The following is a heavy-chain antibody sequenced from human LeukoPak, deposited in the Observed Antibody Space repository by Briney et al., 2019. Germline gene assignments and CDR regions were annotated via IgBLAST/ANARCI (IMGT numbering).Heavy chain of an antibody. D-gene: IGHD5-18*01. V-gene: IGHV3-53*01. J-gene: IGHJ4*02. CDR2: IYSGGST. CDR3: ASARGSNYGSLGD. CDR1: GFTVSSND. Sequence: GGSQILSCAASGFTVSSNDMSWVRQAPGKGLEWVSVIYSGGSTFYADSVKGRFSISRDNSKNTLYLQMNSLRAEDTAVYYCASARGSNYGSLGDWDEGTLITVSS.